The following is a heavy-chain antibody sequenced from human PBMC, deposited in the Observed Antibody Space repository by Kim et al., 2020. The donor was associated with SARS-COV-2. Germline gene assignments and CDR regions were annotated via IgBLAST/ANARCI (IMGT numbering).Heavy chain of an antibody. Sequence: GGSLRLSCTTSGFTFTGYAMSWVRQAPGKGLEWVSSIDGSDGTTYYVDSVKGRFIISRDNSKNTLYLQMSTLRADDTAVYYCMKGGWGWIWDHWGQGTLVTVAS. J-gene: IGHJ4*02. CDR3: MKGGWGWIWDH. CDR2: IDGSDGTT. CDR1: GFTFTGYA. D-gene: IGHD2-2*03. V-gene: IGHV3-23*01.